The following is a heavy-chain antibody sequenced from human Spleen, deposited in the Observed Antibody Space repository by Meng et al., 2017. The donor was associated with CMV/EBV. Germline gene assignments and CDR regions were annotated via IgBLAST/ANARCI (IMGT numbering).Heavy chain of an antibody. CDR1: GLSFSSYG. Sequence: GESLKISCAASGLSFSSYGMHWVRQAPGKGLEWVAFIRYDESDKYYADSVKVRFTISRDNSKNTLYLQMNSLRAEDTAVYYCAKDHYWNLYYFDYWGHGALVTVSS. V-gene: IGHV3-30*02. CDR3: AKDHYWNLYYFDY. D-gene: IGHD1-1*01. J-gene: IGHJ4*01. CDR2: IRYDESDK.